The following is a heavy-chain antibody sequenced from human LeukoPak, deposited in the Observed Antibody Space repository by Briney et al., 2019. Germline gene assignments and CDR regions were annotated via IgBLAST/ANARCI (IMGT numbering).Heavy chain of an antibody. D-gene: IGHD3-10*01. CDR2: ISSSSSYI. CDR3: AKVMVRGVIIRAPLDY. Sequence: GGSLRLSCAASGFTFSSYSMNWVRQAPGKGLEWVSSISSSSSYIYYADSVKGRFTISRDNAKNTLYLQMNSLRAEDTAVYYCAKVMVRGVIIRAPLDYWGQGTLVTVSS. J-gene: IGHJ4*02. V-gene: IGHV3-21*04. CDR1: GFTFSSYS.